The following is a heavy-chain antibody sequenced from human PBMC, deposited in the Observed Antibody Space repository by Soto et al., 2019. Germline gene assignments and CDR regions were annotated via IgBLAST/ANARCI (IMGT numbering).Heavy chain of an antibody. CDR3: ARGIAARPFEFDY. Sequence: SETLSLTCAVYGGSFSGYYSSWIRQPPGKGLEWIGEINHSGSTNYNPSLKSRVTISVDTSKNQFSLKLSSVTAADTAVYYCARGIAARPFEFDYWGQGTLVTVSS. CDR1: GGSFSGYY. D-gene: IGHD6-6*01. CDR2: INHSGST. J-gene: IGHJ4*02. V-gene: IGHV4-34*01.